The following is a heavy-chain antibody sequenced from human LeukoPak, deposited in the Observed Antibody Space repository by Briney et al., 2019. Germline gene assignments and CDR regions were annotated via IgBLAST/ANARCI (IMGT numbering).Heavy chain of an antibody. D-gene: IGHD6-13*01. CDR2: IYYSGST. CDR3: AREGIAAADYAFDI. V-gene: IGHV4-59*01. J-gene: IGHJ3*02. Sequence: SETLSLTCTVSGGSISSYYWSGIRQPPGKGLGWIGYIYYSGSTNYNPSLKSRVTISVDTSKNQFSLKLSSVTAADTAVYYCAREGIAAADYAFDIWGQGTMVTVSS. CDR1: GGSISSYY.